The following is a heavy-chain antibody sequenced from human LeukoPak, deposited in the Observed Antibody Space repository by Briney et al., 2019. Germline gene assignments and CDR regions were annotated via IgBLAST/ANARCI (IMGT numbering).Heavy chain of an antibody. CDR1: GGSISSSSYY. D-gene: IGHD3-3*01. J-gene: IGHJ5*02. V-gene: IGHV4-39*01. CDR3: ARQGAIFGVVMAANWFDP. Sequence: SETLTLICTVSGGSISSSSYYWGWIRQPPGRGLEWIGRIYYSGSTYYNPCLKRRVTISVDTSKNQFSLKLSSVTAADTAVYYCARQGAIFGVVMAANWFDPWGQGTLVTVSS. CDR2: IYYSGST.